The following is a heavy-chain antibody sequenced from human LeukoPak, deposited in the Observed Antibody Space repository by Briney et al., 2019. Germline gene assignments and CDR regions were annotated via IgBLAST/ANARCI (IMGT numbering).Heavy chain of an antibody. CDR1: GFTFSSYA. CDR3: AKTSTVTTPNYFDY. CDR2: ISGSGGST. V-gene: IGHV3-23*01. D-gene: IGHD4-11*01. Sequence: GGSLRLSCGASGFTFSSYAMGWVRQAPGKGLVWVSAISGSGGSTYYADSVKGRFTISRDNSKNTLYLQMNSLRAEDTAVYYCAKTSTVTTPNYFDYWGQGTLVTVSS. J-gene: IGHJ4*02.